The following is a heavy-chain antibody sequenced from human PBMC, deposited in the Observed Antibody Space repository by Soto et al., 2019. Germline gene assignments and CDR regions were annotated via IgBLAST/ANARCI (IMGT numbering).Heavy chain of an antibody. J-gene: IGHJ6*02. V-gene: IGHV4-39*01. CDR1: GGSISSSSYY. D-gene: IGHD5-12*01. Sequence: SETLSLTCTVSGGSISSSSYYWGWIRQPPGKGLEWIGSIYYSGSTYYNPSLKSRVTISGDTSKNQFSLKLSSVTAADTAVEYCVQGRGYSVYYYYYGMDVWGQGTTVT. CDR2: IYYSGST. CDR3: VQGRGYSVYYYYYGMDV.